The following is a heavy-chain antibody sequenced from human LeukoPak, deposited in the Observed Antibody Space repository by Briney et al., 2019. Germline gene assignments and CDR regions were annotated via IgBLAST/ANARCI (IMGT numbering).Heavy chain of an antibody. V-gene: IGHV3-9*01. CDR1: GFSLDDYA. Sequence: SLRLSCLGPGFSLDDYAMHWVRQVPGKGPEWVSSISWDGNIQAYADSAKGRFTISRDNAKNSLFLQMNSLRAEDTALYYCIKDMGFDLLKDAFDLWGQGTMVTVSS. J-gene: IGHJ3*01. CDR2: ISWDGNIQ. D-gene: IGHD3-9*01. CDR3: IKDMGFDLLKDAFDL.